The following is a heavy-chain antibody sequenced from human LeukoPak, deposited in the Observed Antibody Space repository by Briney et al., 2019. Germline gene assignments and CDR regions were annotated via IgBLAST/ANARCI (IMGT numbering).Heavy chain of an antibody. CDR2: IRYDGSNK. CDR1: GFTFSSYG. J-gene: IGHJ4*02. V-gene: IGHV3-30*02. CDR3: AKDFSVYYYDSRVLDY. D-gene: IGHD3-22*01. Sequence: PGGSLRLSCAASGFTFSSYGMHWVRQAPGKGLEWVAFIRYDGSNKYYADFVKGRFTISRDNSKKTLYLQMNSLRPEDTAVYYCAKDFSVYYYDSRVLDYWGQGTLVTVSS.